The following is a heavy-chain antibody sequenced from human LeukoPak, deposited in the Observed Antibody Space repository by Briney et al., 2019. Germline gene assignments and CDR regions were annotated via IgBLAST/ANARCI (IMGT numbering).Heavy chain of an antibody. CDR1: GFTFSSYE. CDR3: ARVSYYGSLDP. V-gene: IGHV3-48*03. Sequence: GGSLGLSCAASGFTFSSYEMNWVRQAPGKGLEWVSYISSSGSTIYYADSVKGRFTISRDNAKNSLYLQMNSLRAEDTAVYYCARVSYYGSLDPWGQGTLVTVSS. D-gene: IGHD3-10*01. CDR2: ISSSGSTI. J-gene: IGHJ5*02.